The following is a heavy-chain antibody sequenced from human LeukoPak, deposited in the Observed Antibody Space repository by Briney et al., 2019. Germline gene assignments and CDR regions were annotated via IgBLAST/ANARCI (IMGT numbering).Heavy chain of an antibody. CDR2: INHSGST. D-gene: IGHD6-6*01. CDR1: GGSFSGYY. J-gene: IGHJ2*01. Sequence: SETLSLTCAVYGGSFSGYYWSWIRQPPGKGLEWIGEINHSGSTNYNPSLKSRVTISVDTSKNQFSLKLSSVTAADTAVYFCARVTREAARYWYFDLWGRGTLVTVSS. V-gene: IGHV4-34*01. CDR3: ARVTREAARYWYFDL.